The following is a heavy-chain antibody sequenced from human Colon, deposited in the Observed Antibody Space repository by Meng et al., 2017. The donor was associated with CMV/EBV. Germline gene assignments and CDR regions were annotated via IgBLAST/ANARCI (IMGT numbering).Heavy chain of an antibody. CDR1: GGTFDTST. CDR3: ARGKQAGFDL. D-gene: IGHD6-13*01. J-gene: IGHJ5*02. V-gene: IGHV1-69*12. Sequence: QVQLVECVAEVKKPGSPVKVACKASGGTFDTSTFNWVRQAPGQGLEWMGGIIPMFGSPSYSQKFRGRVTITADELEVNSLRSEDTAVYYCARGKQAGFDLWGQGTLVTVSS. CDR2: IIPMFGSP.